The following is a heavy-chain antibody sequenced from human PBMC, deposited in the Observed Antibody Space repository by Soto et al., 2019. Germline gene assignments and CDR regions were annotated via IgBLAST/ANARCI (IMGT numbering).Heavy chain of an antibody. D-gene: IGHD6-13*01. CDR1: GFTFSSYA. V-gene: IGHV3-30-3*01. J-gene: IGHJ4*02. CDR3: ARKYSTKYYFDY. CDR2: ISYDGSNK. Sequence: QVQLVESGGGVVQPGRSLRLSCAASGFTFSSYAMHWVRQAPGKGLEWVAVISYDGSNKYYADSVKGRFTISRDNSKNTLYLQMNSLRAEDTAVYYCARKYSTKYYFDYWGQGTLVTVSS.